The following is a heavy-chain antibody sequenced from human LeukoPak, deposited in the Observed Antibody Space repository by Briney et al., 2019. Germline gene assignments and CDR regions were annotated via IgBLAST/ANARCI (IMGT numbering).Heavy chain of an antibody. CDR3: ARDGTPMYTTGWVYMDV. Sequence: PGGSLRLSSAASVFTFSNYWMSWVPQALGEGLWMVANIKQDRSEKYYVDSVKGRFTISRDNGKNSLYLQMNSLRGDDTAVYYCARDGTPMYTTGWVYMDVWGKGTTVTISS. D-gene: IGHD6-19*01. CDR2: IKQDRSEK. V-gene: IGHV3-7*01. CDR1: VFTFSNYW. J-gene: IGHJ6*04.